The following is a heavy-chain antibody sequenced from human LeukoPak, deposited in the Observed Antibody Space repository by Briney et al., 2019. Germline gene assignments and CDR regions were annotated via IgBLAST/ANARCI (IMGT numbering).Heavy chain of an antibody. D-gene: IGHD6-19*01. CDR2: ITTGRGDT. V-gene: IGHV1-3*03. CDR1: GYTFTDYA. Sequence: ASVKVSCKASGYTFTDYALHWVRQAPGQSLEWMGWITTGRGDTQYSQAFQRRITITRDKSASTVSMDLSALRSEDTAVYYCARGGKQWRGGNYFDSWGQGTLVAVSS. CDR3: ARGGKQWRGGNYFDS. J-gene: IGHJ4*02.